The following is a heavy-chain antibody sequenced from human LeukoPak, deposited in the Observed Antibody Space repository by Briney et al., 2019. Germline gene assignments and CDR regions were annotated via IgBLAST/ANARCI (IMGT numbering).Heavy chain of an antibody. V-gene: IGHV3-72*01. J-gene: IGHJ6*01. CDR1: GFTFSDHY. D-gene: IGHD5-24*01. CDR2: TRSKARGYTT. Sequence: QPGGSLRLSCATSGFTFSDHYMDWVRQAPGKGLEWVARTRSKARGYTTEYAASVKGRFTVSRDESMNSLYLQMNSLKTEDTAVYYCARGPTVTFNYPYGMDVWGQGTTVTVSS. CDR3: ARGPTVTFNYPYGMDV.